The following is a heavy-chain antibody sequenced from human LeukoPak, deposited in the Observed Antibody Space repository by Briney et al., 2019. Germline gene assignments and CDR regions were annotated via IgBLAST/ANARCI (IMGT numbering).Heavy chain of an antibody. CDR1: GFTFSSYW. D-gene: IGHD3-22*01. J-gene: IGHJ4*02. CDR2: IKQDGSEK. CDR3: ARGKAARYYYDSSGYYYDYFYY. V-gene: IGHV3-7*01. Sequence: PGGSLRLSCAASGFTFSSYWMSWVRQAPGRGLEWVANIKQDGSEKYYVDSVKGRFTISRDNAKNSLYLQMNSLRAEDTAVYYCARGKAARYYYDSSGYYYDYFYYWGQGTLVTVSS.